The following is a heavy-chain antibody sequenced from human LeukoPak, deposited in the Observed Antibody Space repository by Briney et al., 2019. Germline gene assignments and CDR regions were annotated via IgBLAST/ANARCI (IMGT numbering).Heavy chain of an antibody. CDR1: GFTVSTNY. CDR2: IYRSGST. Sequence: PGGSLRLSCAAPGFTVSTNYASWVRQAPGKGLEWVSVIYRSGSTYYADSVKGRFTISRDNSKNTLYLQMNRLRAEDTAVYYCARDSGHDALDIWGQGTMVTVSS. J-gene: IGHJ3*02. V-gene: IGHV3-53*01. CDR3: ARDSGHDALDI.